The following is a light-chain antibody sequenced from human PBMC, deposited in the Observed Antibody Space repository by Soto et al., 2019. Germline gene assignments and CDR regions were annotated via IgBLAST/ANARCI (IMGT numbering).Light chain of an antibody. V-gene: IGKV1-5*01. CDR1: QSISSW. J-gene: IGKJ1*01. Sequence: IQMTQSPSTLSASVGDRVTITCRASQSISSWLAWYQQKPGKAPRLLIYDASILESGVPSRFTGSGSGTEFTLTLTSLQSDDFATYYCQQYSSYSLTFGQGTKVDIK. CDR2: DAS. CDR3: QQYSSYSLT.